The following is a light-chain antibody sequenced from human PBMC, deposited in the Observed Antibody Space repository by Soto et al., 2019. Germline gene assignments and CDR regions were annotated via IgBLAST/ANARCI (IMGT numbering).Light chain of an antibody. CDR3: QQYNDWPPIT. J-gene: IGKJ3*01. CDR2: GAS. Sequence: EVVMTQSPATLSLSPGERATLSCRASQSVSSDLAWYQQKPGQAPRLLIYGASTRATDIPARFSGGGSWTEFTLTISNLQSEDFGIYYCQQYNDWPPITFGPGTKVEIK. V-gene: IGKV3-15*01. CDR1: QSVSSD.